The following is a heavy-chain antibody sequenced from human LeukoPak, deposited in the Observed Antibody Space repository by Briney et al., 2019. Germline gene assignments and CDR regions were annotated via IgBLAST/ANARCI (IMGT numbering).Heavy chain of an antibody. Sequence: GGSLRLSCAASGLTFSEYYITWIRQAPGKGLEWVSSISSSGSPIFYTDSVKGRFTVSRDNAKKSLWLQMNSLRAEDTAVYYCARGNFWVDYWGQGILVTVSS. CDR1: GLTFSEYY. J-gene: IGHJ4*02. CDR2: ISSSGSPI. CDR3: ARGNFWVDY. D-gene: IGHD1-7*01. V-gene: IGHV3-11*04.